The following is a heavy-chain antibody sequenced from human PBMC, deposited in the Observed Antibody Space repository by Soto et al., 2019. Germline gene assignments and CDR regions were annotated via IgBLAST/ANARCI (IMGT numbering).Heavy chain of an antibody. D-gene: IGHD1-7*01. CDR2: IDPSDSYT. Sequence: GESLKISCKGSGYSFTSYWISWVRQMPGKGLEWMGRIDPSDSYTNYSPSFQGHVTISADKSISTAYLQWSSLKASDTAMYYCARPITGTTEYYYGMDVWGQGTTVTVSS. CDR1: GYSFTSYW. V-gene: IGHV5-10-1*01. J-gene: IGHJ6*02. CDR3: ARPITGTTEYYYGMDV.